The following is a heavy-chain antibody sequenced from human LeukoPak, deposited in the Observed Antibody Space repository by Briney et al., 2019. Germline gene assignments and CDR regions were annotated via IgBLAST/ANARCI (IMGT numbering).Heavy chain of an antibody. CDR3: ARAGGDYVEYYFDY. CDR2: IYYSGSI. D-gene: IGHD4-17*01. CDR1: GGSISSSSYY. J-gene: IGHJ4*02. V-gene: IGHV4-39*01. Sequence: PSETLSLTCTVSGGSISSSSYYWGWIRQPPGKGLEWIGSIYYSGSIYYDPSLKSRVTISVDTSKNQFSLKLSSVTAANTAVYYCARAGGDYVEYYFDYWGQGTLVTVSS.